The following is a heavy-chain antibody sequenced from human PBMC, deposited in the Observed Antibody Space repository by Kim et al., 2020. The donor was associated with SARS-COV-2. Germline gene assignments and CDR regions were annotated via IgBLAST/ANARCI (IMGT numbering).Heavy chain of an antibody. D-gene: IGHD6-19*01. CDR1: AGTFSRYA. Sequence: SVKVSCKASAGTFSRYAISWVRQAPGQGLEWIGGVIALSDKASNAQKFQGRVTITEDEATSTAYMELTSLTSEDTAVYYCATGLSGCIEDWGRGNVV. CDR3: ATGLSGCIED. CDR2: VIALSDKA. J-gene: IGHJ4*03. V-gene: IGHV1-69*13.